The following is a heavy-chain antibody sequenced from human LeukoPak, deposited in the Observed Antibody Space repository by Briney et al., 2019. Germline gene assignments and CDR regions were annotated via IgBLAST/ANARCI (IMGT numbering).Heavy chain of an antibody. V-gene: IGHV4-59*01. Sequence: SETLSLTCTVSGGSISSYYWSWIRQPPGKGLEWIGYIYYSGSTNYNPSLKSRVTISVDTSKNQFSLKLSSVTAADTAVYYCARDVGYSSRKGAYYFDYWGQGTLVTVSS. CDR2: IYYSGST. CDR1: GGSISSYY. D-gene: IGHD6-13*01. CDR3: ARDVGYSSRKGAYYFDY. J-gene: IGHJ4*02.